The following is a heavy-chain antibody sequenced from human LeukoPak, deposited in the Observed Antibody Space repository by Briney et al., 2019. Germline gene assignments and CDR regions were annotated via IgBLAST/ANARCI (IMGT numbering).Heavy chain of an antibody. V-gene: IGHV4-59*06. J-gene: IGHJ4*02. D-gene: IGHD6-13*01. CDR3: ARGSHAAGMYYFDY. Sequence: SETLSLTCTVSGGSISSYYWSWIRQHPGKGLEWIGYIYYSGSTYYNPSLKSRVTISVDTSKNQFSLKLSSVTAADTAVYYCARGSHAAGMYYFDYWGQGTLVTVSS. CDR1: GGSISSYY. CDR2: IYYSGST.